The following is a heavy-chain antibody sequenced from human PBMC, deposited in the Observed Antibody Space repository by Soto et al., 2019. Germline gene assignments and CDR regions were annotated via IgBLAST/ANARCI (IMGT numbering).Heavy chain of an antibody. Sequence: EVQLVESGGGLVQPGGSLRLSCAASGFTFSSYWMHWVRQAPGKGLVWVSRINTDGSTISYTDSVRGRFTISRDNAKSTLYLQMNSLRAEDTAVYYCGRVGVGPWYFDLWGRGTLVTVSS. CDR1: GFTFSSYW. CDR2: INTDGSTI. V-gene: IGHV3-74*01. D-gene: IGHD3-10*01. CDR3: GRVGVGPWYFDL. J-gene: IGHJ2*01.